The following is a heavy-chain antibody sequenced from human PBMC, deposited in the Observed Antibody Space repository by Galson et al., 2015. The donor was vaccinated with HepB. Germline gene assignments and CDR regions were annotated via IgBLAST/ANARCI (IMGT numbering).Heavy chain of an antibody. CDR1: GFTFSSYG. J-gene: IGHJ2*01. V-gene: IGHV3-33*01. CDR3: ARARWIAAHPGYFDL. Sequence: SLRLSCAASGFTFSSYGMHWVRQAPGKGLEWVAVIWYDGGNKYYADSVKGRFTISRDNSKNTLYLQMNSLRAEDTAVYYCARARWIAAHPGYFDLWGRGTLVTVSS. CDR2: IWYDGGNK. D-gene: IGHD2-15*01.